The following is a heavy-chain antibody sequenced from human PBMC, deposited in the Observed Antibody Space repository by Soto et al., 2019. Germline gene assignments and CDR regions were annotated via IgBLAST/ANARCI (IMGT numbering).Heavy chain of an antibody. V-gene: IGHV3-21*01. CDR3: TREAAGDSSARGGFDA. Sequence: GESLKISCASSGFTFRSFTMNWVRQAPGKGLEWVSTISSNSAYIYYTDPLRGRFTISRHNAKNSRPLQMNRLRAEDTAVYYGTREAAGDSSARGGFDAWGPGTLVSGSS. CDR1: GFTFRSFT. D-gene: IGHD6-13*01. CDR2: ISSNSAYI. J-gene: IGHJ5*02.